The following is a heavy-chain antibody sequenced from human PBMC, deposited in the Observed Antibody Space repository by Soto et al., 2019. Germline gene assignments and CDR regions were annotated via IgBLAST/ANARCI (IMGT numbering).Heavy chain of an antibody. Sequence: GGSLRLSCAASGFTFSSYAMSWVRQAPGKGLEWVSAIKGDGGRTYYADSVKGRFTISRDNAKNSLYLQMNSLRAEDTAVYYCARDLGLFGDLAALGAFDIWGQGTMVTVSS. CDR1: GFTFSSYA. D-gene: IGHD4-17*01. CDR2: IKGDGGRT. J-gene: IGHJ3*02. V-gene: IGHV3-23*01. CDR3: ARDLGLFGDLAALGAFDI.